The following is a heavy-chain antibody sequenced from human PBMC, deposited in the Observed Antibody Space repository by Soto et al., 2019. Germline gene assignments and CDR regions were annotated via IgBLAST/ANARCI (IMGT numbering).Heavy chain of an antibody. CDR1: GGSISSYY. CDR2: IYYSGST. Sequence: SETLSLTCTVSGGSISSYYWSWIRQPPGKGLEWIGYIYYSGSTNYNPSLKSRVTISVDTSKNQFSLKLSSVTAADTAVYYCARTGLWFGELLSNWFDPWGQGTLVTVS. V-gene: IGHV4-59*01. D-gene: IGHD3-10*01. CDR3: ARTGLWFGELLSNWFDP. J-gene: IGHJ5*02.